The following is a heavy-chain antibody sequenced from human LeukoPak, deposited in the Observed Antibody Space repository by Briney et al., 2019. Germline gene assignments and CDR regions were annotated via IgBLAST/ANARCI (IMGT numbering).Heavy chain of an antibody. CDR3: ARQSYYYDSSGYYHDY. CDR2: INTDGSST. J-gene: IGHJ4*02. V-gene: IGHV3-74*01. D-gene: IGHD3-22*01. Sequence: PGGPLRPSCAASGFTFSTYWMHWVRQAPGKGLVWVSRINTDGSSTTYADSVKGRFTISRDNARNTLYLQVSSLRAEDTSVYYCARQSYYYDSSGYYHDYWGQGTLVTVSS. CDR1: GFTFSTYW.